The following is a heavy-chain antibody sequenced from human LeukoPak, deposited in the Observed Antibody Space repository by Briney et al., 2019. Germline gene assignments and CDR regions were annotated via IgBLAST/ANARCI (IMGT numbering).Heavy chain of an antibody. D-gene: IGHD3-9*01. CDR3: ARDHDILTGSSGDGDAFDI. Sequence: GGSLRLSCAASGFTFSNYFMHWVRQAPGKGLVWVSRINSDGTSTMYADSVKGRFTISRDNAKNMLYMQMNSLRAEDTAVYYCARDHDILTGSSGDGDAFDIWGQGTMVTVSS. V-gene: IGHV3-74*03. CDR2: INSDGTST. J-gene: IGHJ3*02. CDR1: GFTFSNYF.